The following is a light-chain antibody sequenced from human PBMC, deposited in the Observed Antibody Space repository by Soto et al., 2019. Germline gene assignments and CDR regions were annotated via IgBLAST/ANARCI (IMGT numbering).Light chain of an antibody. CDR1: SSDVGGYNY. CDR2: DVS. CDR3: SAYTSSSTVV. J-gene: IGLJ2*01. Sequence: QSALTQPASVSGSPGQSITISCTGTSSDVGGYNYVSWYQQHPGKAPKLMIYDVSNRPSGVSNRFSGSKSGNTASLTISGLQAEDEADYDGSAYTSSSTVVFGGGTKVTVL. V-gene: IGLV2-14*01.